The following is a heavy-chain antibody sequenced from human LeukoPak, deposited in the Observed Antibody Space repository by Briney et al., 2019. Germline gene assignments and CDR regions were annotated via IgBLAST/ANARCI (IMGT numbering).Heavy chain of an antibody. CDR1: GFTFSSYE. CDR2: ISSSGSTI. V-gene: IGHV3-48*03. CDR3: ARGQWLAFDY. D-gene: IGHD6-19*01. Sequence: GGSLRLSCAASGFTFSSYEMNWVRQAPGKGLDWVSYISSSGSTIYYADSVKGRFTISRDNAKNSLYLQMNSLRDEDTAVYYCARGQWLAFDYWGQGTLVTVSS. J-gene: IGHJ4*02.